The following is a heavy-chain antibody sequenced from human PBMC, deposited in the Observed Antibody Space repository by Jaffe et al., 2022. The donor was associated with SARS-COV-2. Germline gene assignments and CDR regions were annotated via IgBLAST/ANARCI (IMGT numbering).Heavy chain of an antibody. CDR1: GGSFSGYY. CDR3: ARRVVVAAIRRHHWFDP. Sequence: QVQLQQWGAGLLKPSETLSLTCAVYGGSFSGYYWSWIRQPPGKGLEWIGEINHSGSTNYNPSLKSRVTISVDTSKNQFSLKLSSVTAADTAVYYCARRVVVAAIRRHHWFDPWGQGTLVTVSS. D-gene: IGHD2-15*01. V-gene: IGHV4-34*01. J-gene: IGHJ5*02. CDR2: INHSGST.